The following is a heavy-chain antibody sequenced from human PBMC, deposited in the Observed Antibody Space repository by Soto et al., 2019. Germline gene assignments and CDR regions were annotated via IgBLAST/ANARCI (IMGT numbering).Heavy chain of an antibody. CDR1: EFPFSNYA. J-gene: IGHJ6*02. V-gene: IGHV3-53*01. CDR3: ARDRVAAAGLYYYGMDV. D-gene: IGHD6-13*01. Sequence: GGSLRLSCAASEFPFSNYAMSWVRQAPGKGLEWVSVIYSGGSTYYADSVKGRFTISRDNSKNTLYLQMNSLRAEDTAVYYCARDRVAAAGLYYYGMDVWGQGTTVTSP. CDR2: IYSGGST.